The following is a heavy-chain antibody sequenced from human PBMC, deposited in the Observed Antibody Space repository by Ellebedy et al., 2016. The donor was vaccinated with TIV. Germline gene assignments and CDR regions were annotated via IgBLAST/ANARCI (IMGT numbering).Heavy chain of an antibody. D-gene: IGHD1-26*01. CDR3: ARGRLGGGATSMDV. V-gene: IGHV3-33*08. CDR1: GFTFSSHG. Sequence: GESLKISCAASGFTFSSHGMHWVRQAPGKGLEWVAVIWYDGSNKYYADSVKCRFTIFRDNSKNTLYLQMNSLRAEDTAVYYCARGRLGGGATSMDVWGRGTTVTVSS. CDR2: IWYDGSNK. J-gene: IGHJ6*02.